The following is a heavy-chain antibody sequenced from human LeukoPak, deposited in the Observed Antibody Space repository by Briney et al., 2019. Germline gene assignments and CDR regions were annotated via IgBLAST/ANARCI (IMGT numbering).Heavy chain of an antibody. CDR3: ARAEWELLNFDY. J-gene: IGHJ4*02. V-gene: IGHV3-30-3*01. CDR2: ISYDGSNK. D-gene: IGHD1-26*01. Sequence: GGSLRLSCPASGFPFSSYAMHWFRQPPAKGLGGVAVISYDGSNKYYADSVKGRFTISRDNFKNTLYLQMNSLRAEDTAVYYCARAEWELLNFDYWGQGTLVTVSS. CDR1: GFPFSSYA.